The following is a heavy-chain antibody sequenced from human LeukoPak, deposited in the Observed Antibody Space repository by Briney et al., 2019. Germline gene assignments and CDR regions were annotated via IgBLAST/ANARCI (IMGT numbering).Heavy chain of an antibody. Sequence: HPGGSLRLSCAASGFTFSSYAMHWVRQAPGKGLEWVAVISYDGSNKYYADSVKGRFTISRDNSKNTLYLQMNSLRAEDTAVYYCGRVHRPGGGQWLVQEYFQHWGQGTLVTVSS. V-gene: IGHV3-30-3*01. CDR1: GFTFSSYA. CDR3: GRVHRPGGGQWLVQEYFQH. CDR2: ISYDGSNK. D-gene: IGHD6-19*01. J-gene: IGHJ1*01.